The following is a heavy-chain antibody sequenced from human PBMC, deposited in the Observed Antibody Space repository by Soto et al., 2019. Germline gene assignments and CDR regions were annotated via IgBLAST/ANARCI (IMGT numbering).Heavy chain of an antibody. D-gene: IGHD7-27*01. Sequence: SETLSLTCTVSGGSISSGGDYWSWIRQHPGKGLEWIGYIYYSGSTYYNPSLKSRVTISVDTSKNQFSLKLSSVTAADTAVYYCARVSGEGKVDYYYGMDVWGQGATVTGSS. V-gene: IGHV4-31*03. CDR2: IYYSGST. J-gene: IGHJ6*02. CDR1: GGSISSGGDY. CDR3: ARVSGEGKVDYYYGMDV.